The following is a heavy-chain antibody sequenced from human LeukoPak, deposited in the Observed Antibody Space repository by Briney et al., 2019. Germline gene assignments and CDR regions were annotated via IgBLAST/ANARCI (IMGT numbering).Heavy chain of an antibody. J-gene: IGHJ4*02. CDR3: ARPHAERGIGD. Sequence: ASVKVSCKASGYTFTSYDINWVRQATGQGLEWMGWMNPNSGNTGYAQKFQGRVTVTRNTSISTAYMELGSLRSEDTAVYYCARPHAERGIGDWGQGTLVTVSS. V-gene: IGHV1-8*01. CDR1: GYTFTSYD. D-gene: IGHD3-16*01. CDR2: MNPNSGNT.